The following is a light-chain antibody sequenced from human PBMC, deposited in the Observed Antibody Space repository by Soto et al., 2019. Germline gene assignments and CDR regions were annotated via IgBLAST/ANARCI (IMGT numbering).Light chain of an antibody. CDR3: MQALQKPST. V-gene: IGKV2-28*01. CDR2: LGS. J-gene: IGKJ1*01. Sequence: VVTQSPLSLPVTPGEPASMSCRASQSLLHTNGINYLHWYLQKPGQSPQLLIYLGSHRASGVPDRFSGSGSGTEYTLRISRVEAEDVGIYYCMQALQKPSTFGQGTRWIS. CDR1: QSLLHTNGINY.